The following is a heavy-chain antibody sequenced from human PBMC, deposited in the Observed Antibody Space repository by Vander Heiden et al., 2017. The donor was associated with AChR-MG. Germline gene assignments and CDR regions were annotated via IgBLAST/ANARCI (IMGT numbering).Heavy chain of an antibody. J-gene: IGHJ4*02. CDR2: INGDGSDT. D-gene: IGHD1-26*01. V-gene: IGHV3-74*01. CDR3: SRDPEEWELPPDY. CDR1: GFTFSKYW. Sequence: EVQLVESGGALVQPGGSLRLSCAASGFTFSKYWMHWVRQAPGKGLVWVSHINGDGSDTDYADSVKGRFTISRNNAKNTLYLQMNSLRVEDTAVYYCSRDPEEWELPPDYWGQGTLVTLSS.